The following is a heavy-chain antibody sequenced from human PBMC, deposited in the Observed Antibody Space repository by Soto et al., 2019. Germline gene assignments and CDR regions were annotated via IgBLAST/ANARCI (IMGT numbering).Heavy chain of an antibody. CDR2: ISYDGSNK. V-gene: IGHV3-30-3*01. CDR3: ARDQDARSSSWYGYYYYGMDV. D-gene: IGHD6-13*01. J-gene: IGHJ6*02. Sequence: QVQLVESGGGVVQPGRSLRLSCAASGFTFSSYAMHWVRQAPGKGLEWVAVISYDGSNKYYADSVKGRFTISRDNSRNTRYLQMNSLRAEDTAVYYCARDQDARSSSWYGYYYYGMDVWGQGTTVTVSS. CDR1: GFTFSSYA.